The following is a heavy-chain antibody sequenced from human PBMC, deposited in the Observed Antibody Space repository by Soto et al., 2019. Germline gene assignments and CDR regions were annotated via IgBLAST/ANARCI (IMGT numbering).Heavy chain of an antibody. Sequence: SETLSLTCTVSGGSISSSSYYWGWIRQPPGKGLEWIGSIYYSGSTYYNPSLKSRVTISVDTSKNQFSLKLSSVTAADTAVYYCASWAARHNWFDPWGQGTLVTVSS. J-gene: IGHJ5*02. CDR1: GGSISSSSYY. CDR3: ASWAARHNWFDP. D-gene: IGHD6-6*01. CDR2: IYYSGST. V-gene: IGHV4-39*01.